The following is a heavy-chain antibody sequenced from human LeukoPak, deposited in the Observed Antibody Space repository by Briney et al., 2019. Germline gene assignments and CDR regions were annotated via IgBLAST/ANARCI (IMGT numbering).Heavy chain of an antibody. CDR1: GGSTYSSY. V-gene: IGHV4-59*01. D-gene: IGHD6-13*01. CDR2: VYYTGST. J-gene: IGHJ4*02. CDR3: AREEGSSWSAFDY. Sequence: SETLSLTCKVSGGSTYSSYWTWIRQPPGKGLEWIGYVYYTGSTSYNPSLKSRVLISLDTSKDQFSLILASVTAADTAVYYCAREEGSSWSAFDYWGQGNLVTVSS.